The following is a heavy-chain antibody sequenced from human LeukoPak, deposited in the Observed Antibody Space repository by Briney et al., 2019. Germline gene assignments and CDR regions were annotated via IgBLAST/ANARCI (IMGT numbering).Heavy chain of an antibody. CDR1: GGSISSYY. D-gene: IGHD5-12*01. CDR3: ARDWHGGYDLFGWFDP. V-gene: IGHV4-4*07. Sequence: SETLSLTCTVSGGSISSYYWSWIRQPAGKGLEWIGRIYTSGSTNYNPSLKSRVTMSVDTSKNQFSLKLSSVTAADTAVYYCARDWHGGYDLFGWFDPWGQGTLVTVSS. CDR2: IYTSGST. J-gene: IGHJ5*02.